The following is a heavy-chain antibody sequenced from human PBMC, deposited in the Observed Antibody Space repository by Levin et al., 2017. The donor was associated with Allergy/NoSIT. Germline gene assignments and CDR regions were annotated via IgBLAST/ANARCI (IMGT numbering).Heavy chain of an antibody. J-gene: IGHJ1*01. CDR1: GGSINSGGYF. Sequence: NPSETLSLTCTISGGSINSGGYFWSWIRQPPGKGLEWLGDVGDVYNSGNTYYNPSLRSRISIPADFSKNQFSLRLRSVTAADTAVYYCARGYYDSRDYFQYFQHWGQGTLVTVSS. CDR2: VGDVYNSGNT. D-gene: IGHD3-22*01. CDR3: ARGYYDSRDYFQYFQH. V-gene: IGHV4-31*03.